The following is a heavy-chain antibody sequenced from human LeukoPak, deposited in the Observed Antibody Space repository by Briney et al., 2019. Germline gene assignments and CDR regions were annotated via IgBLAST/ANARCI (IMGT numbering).Heavy chain of an antibody. Sequence: KNGESLKISCKGSGYSFTSYWIGWVRQMPGKGLEWMGIIYPGDSDTRYSPSFQGQVTISADKSISTAYLQWSSLKASDTAMYYCARLRGSGWKIYYFDYWGQGTLVTVSS. CDR1: GYSFTSYW. V-gene: IGHV5-51*01. D-gene: IGHD6-19*01. J-gene: IGHJ4*02. CDR3: ARLRGSGWKIYYFDY. CDR2: IYPGDSDT.